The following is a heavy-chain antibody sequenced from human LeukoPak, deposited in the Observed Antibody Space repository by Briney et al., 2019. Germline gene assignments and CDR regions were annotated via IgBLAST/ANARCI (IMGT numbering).Heavy chain of an antibody. V-gene: IGHV4-59*12. J-gene: IGHJ4*02. CDR1: GGSISSYY. CDR2: IYHSGST. D-gene: IGHD6-6*01. CDR3: AREGIRPSRTDY. Sequence: SETLSLTCTVSGGSISSYYWSWIRQPPGKGLEWIGYIYHSGSTYYNPSPKSRVTISVDRSKNQFSLKLSSVTAADTAVYYCAREGIRPSRTDYWGQGTLVTVSS.